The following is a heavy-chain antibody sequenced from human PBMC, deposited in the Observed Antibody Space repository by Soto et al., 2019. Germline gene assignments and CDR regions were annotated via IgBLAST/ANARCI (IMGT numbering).Heavy chain of an antibody. CDR1: GFTFSDYY. CDR3: VISIPGTTAFDS. D-gene: IGHD1-7*01. CDR2: SRDKGNTYSK. J-gene: IGHJ4*02. Sequence: EVHLVESGGTLVQPGGSLRLSCAGSGFTFSDYYIDWVRQAPGKGLEWVGRSRDKGNTYSKNYAASVKGRFTVSRDASENSLYLQMNSLKADATALYYCVISIPGTTAFDSWGQGTLVTVSS. V-gene: IGHV3-72*01.